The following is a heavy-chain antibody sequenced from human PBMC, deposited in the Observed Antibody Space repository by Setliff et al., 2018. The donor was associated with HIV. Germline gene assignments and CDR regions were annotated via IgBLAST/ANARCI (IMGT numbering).Heavy chain of an antibody. J-gene: IGHJ6*04. CDR1: GYTFTSYA. D-gene: IGHD2-15*01. CDR2: INAGNGNT. Sequence: GASVKVSCKASGYTFTSYAMHWVRQAPGQRLEWMGWINAGNGNTKYSQKFQGRVTITRSISTVYMEPSSLRSEDTAVYYCARDSREIVVVIAPEPEPYYNYGMDVWGEGTTVTVSS. CDR3: ARDSREIVVVIAPEPEPYYNYGMDV. V-gene: IGHV1-3*01.